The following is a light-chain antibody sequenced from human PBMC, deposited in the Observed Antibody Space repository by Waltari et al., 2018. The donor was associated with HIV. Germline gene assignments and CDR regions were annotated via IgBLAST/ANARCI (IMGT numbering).Light chain of an antibody. CDR1: ARDICGYNY. CDR2: DVT. Sequence: QSALTQSASVSGSPGQSITISCTGTARDICGYNYVSWYQQQPGKAPKLLIYDVTDRPSGISDRFSGSKSGNTASLTISGLQAEDEADYYCSSYTISSTVVFGGGTKLTVL. V-gene: IGLV2-14*03. CDR3: SSYTISSTVV. J-gene: IGLJ2*01.